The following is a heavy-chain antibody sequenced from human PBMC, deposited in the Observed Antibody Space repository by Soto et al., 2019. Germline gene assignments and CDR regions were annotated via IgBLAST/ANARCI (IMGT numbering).Heavy chain of an antibody. V-gene: IGHV1-2*02. CDR1: GYTFSAYY. D-gene: IGHD1-26*01. Sequence: QVSLLQSGAEVKNVGASVKVSCKTSGYTFSAYYVHWARRAPGRGFQWLGWINPSNEITTFSEFFQGRITMTRDTSTNTVHMESNRLTSDDTAVYYCMRGGWGDSPIDYWGQGTQVTVSS. CDR2: INPSNEIT. CDR3: MRGGWGDSPIDY. J-gene: IGHJ4*02.